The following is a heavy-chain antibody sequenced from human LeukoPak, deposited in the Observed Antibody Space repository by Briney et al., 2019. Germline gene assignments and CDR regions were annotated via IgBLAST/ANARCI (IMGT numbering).Heavy chain of an antibody. CDR1: GGSISSYY. CDR3: ARKRILTGYYQNNWFDP. J-gene: IGHJ5*02. Sequence: PSETLSLTCTVSGGSISSYYWSWIRQPPGKGLEWIGYIYYSGSTNYNPSLKSRVTISVDTSKNQFSLKLSSVTAADTAVYYCARKRILTGYYQNNWFDPWGQGTLVTVSS. CDR2: IYYSGST. D-gene: IGHD3-9*01. V-gene: IGHV4-59*12.